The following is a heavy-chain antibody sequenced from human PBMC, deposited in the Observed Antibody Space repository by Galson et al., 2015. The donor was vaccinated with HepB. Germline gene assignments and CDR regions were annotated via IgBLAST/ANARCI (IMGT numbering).Heavy chain of an antibody. V-gene: IGHV1-3*01. D-gene: IGHD6-13*01. Sequence: SVKVSCKASGYTFTSYAMHWVRQAPGQRLEWMGWINAGNGNTKYSQKFQGRVTITRDTSASTAYMELSSLRSEDTAVYYCARVRGGSWSLYWYFDLWGRGTLVTVSS. CDR1: GYTFTSYA. CDR2: INAGNGNT. J-gene: IGHJ2*01. CDR3: ARVRGGSWSLYWYFDL.